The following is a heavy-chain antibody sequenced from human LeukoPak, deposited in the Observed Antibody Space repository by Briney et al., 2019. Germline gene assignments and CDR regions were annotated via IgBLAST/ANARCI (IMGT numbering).Heavy chain of an antibody. Sequence: GGFLRLSCAASGFTFSSYGMHWVRQAPGKGLEWVAFIRYDGSNKYYADSVKGRFTISRDNSKNTLYLQMNSLRAEDTAVYYCAKAGSGSYLSYYYGMDVWGQGTTVTVSS. CDR3: AKAGSGSYLSYYYGMDV. D-gene: IGHD1-26*01. V-gene: IGHV3-30*02. CDR1: GFTFSSYG. J-gene: IGHJ6*02. CDR2: IRYDGSNK.